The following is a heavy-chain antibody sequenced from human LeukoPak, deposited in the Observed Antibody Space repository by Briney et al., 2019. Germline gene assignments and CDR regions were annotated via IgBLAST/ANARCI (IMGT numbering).Heavy chain of an antibody. CDR1: GFTFSSYG. Sequence: GGSLRLSCAASGFTFSSYGMHWVRQAPGKGLEWISVLYSGGTTYYADSVKGRFTISRDTSKNTLYLHMNSLRVEDTAVYYCARGRPFDIWGQGTMVTVSS. CDR2: LYSGGTT. V-gene: IGHV3-53*01. CDR3: ARGRPFDI. J-gene: IGHJ3*02.